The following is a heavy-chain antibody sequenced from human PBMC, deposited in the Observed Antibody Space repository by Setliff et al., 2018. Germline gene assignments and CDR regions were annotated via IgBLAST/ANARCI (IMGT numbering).Heavy chain of an antibody. D-gene: IGHD3-22*01. Sequence: GESLKISCKGSGYSFSNFWIGWVRQMPGKGLEWMGIIYPGDSHTRYSPSFQGQVTISTDTSINTAFLQWNNLKASDTAVYYCAREGGYYDSRLDAFDIWGQGTMVTVSS. V-gene: IGHV5-51*01. CDR3: AREGGYYDSRLDAFDI. CDR2: IYPGDSHT. J-gene: IGHJ3*02. CDR1: GYSFSNFW.